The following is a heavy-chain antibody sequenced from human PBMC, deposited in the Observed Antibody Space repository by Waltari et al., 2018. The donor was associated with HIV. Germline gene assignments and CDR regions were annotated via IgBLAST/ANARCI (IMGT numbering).Heavy chain of an antibody. CDR2: IYYSGST. V-gene: IGHV4-30-4*01. CDR3: ARDCCDFWSGYSRHYYYGMDV. D-gene: IGHD3-3*01. J-gene: IGHJ6*02. Sequence: QVQLQESGPGLVKPSQTLSLTCTVSGGSISSGDYYWSWIRQPPGKGLEWIGYIYYSGSTYYNPSLKSRVTISVDTSKNQLSLKLSSVTAADTAVYYCARDCCDFWSGYSRHYYYGMDVWGQGTTVTVS. CDR1: GGSISSGDYY.